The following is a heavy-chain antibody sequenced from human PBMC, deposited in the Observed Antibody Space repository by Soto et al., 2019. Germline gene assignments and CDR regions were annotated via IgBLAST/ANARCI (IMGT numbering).Heavy chain of an antibody. CDR3: VRPRLVVAAATPVDY. J-gene: IGHJ4*02. D-gene: IGHD2-15*01. CDR1: GFTFSSYW. Sequence: EVQLVESGGGLVQPGESLRPSCAASGFTFSSYWMHWVRQAPGKGLVWVSRINSDGSSTSYAGSVKGRFTISRDTAKNTLYLQMNSLRAEDTAVYYCVRPRLVVAAATPVDYWGQGTLVTVSS. V-gene: IGHV3-74*01. CDR2: INSDGSST.